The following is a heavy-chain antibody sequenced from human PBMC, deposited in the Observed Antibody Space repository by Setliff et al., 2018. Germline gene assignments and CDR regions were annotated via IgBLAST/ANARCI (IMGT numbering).Heavy chain of an antibody. D-gene: IGHD3-16*01. Sequence: GGSLRLSCAGSGFNFNSYWMNWVRQAPGKGLEWVGRIKGKTDGLTTDYAAPVKGRFTISRDDSKNTLYLQMNSLKTEDTAVYYCTTDPSPTFGGVIGAAFDIWGQGTMVTVSS. V-gene: IGHV3-15*01. CDR2: IKGKTDGLTT. CDR1: GFNFNSYW. CDR3: TTDPSPTFGGVIGAAFDI. J-gene: IGHJ3*02.